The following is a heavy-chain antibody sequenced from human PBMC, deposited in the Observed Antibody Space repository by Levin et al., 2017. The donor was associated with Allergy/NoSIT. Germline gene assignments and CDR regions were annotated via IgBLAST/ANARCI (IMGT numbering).Heavy chain of an antibody. Sequence: GGSLRLSCAASGFTFSSYGMHWVRQAPGKGLEWVAVISYDGSNKYYADSVKGRFTISRDNSKNTLYLQMNSLRAEDTAVYYCAKDPRHYYGSGSSPYYFDYWGQGTLVTVSS. V-gene: IGHV3-30*18. D-gene: IGHD3-10*01. J-gene: IGHJ4*02. CDR3: AKDPRHYYGSGSSPYYFDY. CDR2: ISYDGSNK. CDR1: GFTFSSYG.